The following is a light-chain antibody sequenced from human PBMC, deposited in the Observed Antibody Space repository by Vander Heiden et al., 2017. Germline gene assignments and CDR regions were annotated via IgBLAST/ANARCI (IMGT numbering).Light chain of an antibody. CDR1: SSDVGGYNY. V-gene: IGLV2-14*01. Sequence: QSALPQPATVSGSPGQSITISCTGTSSDVGGYNYVSWYQQHPGKAPKLIIYEVSNRPSGVSNRFSGSKSGNTASLTISGLQAEDEADYYCSSYTSSSTLRVFGGGTKLTVL. CDR2: EVS. CDR3: SSYTSSSTLRV. J-gene: IGLJ2*01.